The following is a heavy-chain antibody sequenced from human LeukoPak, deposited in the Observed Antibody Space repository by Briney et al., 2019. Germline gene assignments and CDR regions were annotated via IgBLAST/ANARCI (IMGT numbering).Heavy chain of an antibody. J-gene: IGHJ6*03. Sequence: ASVKVSCKASGYTFTSYYMHWVRQAPGQGLEWMGIINPSGCSTSYAQKFQGRVTMTRDMSTSTVYMELSSLRSEDTAVYYCARQAVAGTTTSYYYYYMDVWGKGTTVTVSS. CDR1: GYTFTSYY. D-gene: IGHD6-19*01. CDR3: ARQAVAGTTTSYYYYYMDV. CDR2: INPSGCST. V-gene: IGHV1-46*01.